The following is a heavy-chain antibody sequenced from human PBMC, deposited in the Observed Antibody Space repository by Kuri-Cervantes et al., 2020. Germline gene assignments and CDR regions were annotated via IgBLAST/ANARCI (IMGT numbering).Heavy chain of an antibody. CDR2: ISYDGSNK. V-gene: IGHV3-30-3*01. CDR1: GFTFSSYA. Sequence: GGSLRLSCAASGFTFSSYAMHWVRQAPGKGLEWVAVISYDGSNKYYADSVKGRFTISRDNSKNTLYLQMNSLRAEDTAVYHCARESTVGATTSFDYWGQGTLVTVSS. CDR3: ARESTVGATTSFDY. J-gene: IGHJ4*02. D-gene: IGHD1-26*01.